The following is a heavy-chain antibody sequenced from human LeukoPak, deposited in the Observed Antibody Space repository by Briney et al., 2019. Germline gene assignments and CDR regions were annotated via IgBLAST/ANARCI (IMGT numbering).Heavy chain of an antibody. CDR1: GFTFSSYA. CDR2: ISGSGGIT. CDR3: AKSMVRGVIIPDY. Sequence: GGSLRLSCAASGFTFSSYAMSWVRQAPGKGLEWVAAISGSGGITYYADSVKGRFTISRDNSKNTLYLQMNSLRAEDTAVYYCAKSMVRGVIIPDYWGQGTLVTVSS. D-gene: IGHD3-10*01. V-gene: IGHV3-23*01. J-gene: IGHJ4*02.